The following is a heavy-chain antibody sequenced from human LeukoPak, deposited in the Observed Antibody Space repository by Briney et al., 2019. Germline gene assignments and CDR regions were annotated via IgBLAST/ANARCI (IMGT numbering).Heavy chain of an antibody. D-gene: IGHD5-12*01. CDR1: GVSIDSGNW. CDR3: ARQYSGYDTWFDY. CDR2: IYHSGST. J-gene: IGHJ4*02. V-gene: IGHV4-4*02. Sequence: SGTLSLTCAVSGVSIDSGNWWIWVRQPPGKGLEWIGEIYHSGSTKYNPSLKSRVTISVDKSKNQFSLRLSSVTAADTAVYYCARQYSGYDTWFDYWGQGTLVTVSS.